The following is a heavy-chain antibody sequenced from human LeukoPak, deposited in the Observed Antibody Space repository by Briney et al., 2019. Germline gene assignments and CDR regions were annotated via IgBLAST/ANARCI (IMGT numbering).Heavy chain of an antibody. CDR2: IYHSGST. J-gene: IGHJ4*02. D-gene: IGHD3-10*01. CDR1: GGSISSSNW. V-gene: IGHV4-4*02. CDR3: ARLVLWCGDANSYYFDY. Sequence: SETLSLTCAVSGGSISSSNWWSWVRQPPGKGLEWIGEIYHSGSTNYNPSLKSRVTISVDKSKNQFSLKLSSVTAADTAVYYCARLVLWCGDANSYYFDYWGQGTLVTVSS.